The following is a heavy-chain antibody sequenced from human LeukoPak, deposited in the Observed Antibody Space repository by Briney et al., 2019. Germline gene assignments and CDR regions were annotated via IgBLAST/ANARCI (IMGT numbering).Heavy chain of an antibody. Sequence: GGSLRLSCAASGFSFSGRWMNWVRQAPGKGLEWVSVISGSGGSTYYADSVKGRFTISRDNAKNSLYLQMNSLRAEDTAVYYCASGTYYYDSSGMYYFDYWGQGTLVTVSS. CDR1: GFSFSGRW. V-gene: IGHV3-21*01. CDR3: ASGTYYYDSSGMYYFDY. D-gene: IGHD3-22*01. CDR2: ISGSGGST. J-gene: IGHJ4*02.